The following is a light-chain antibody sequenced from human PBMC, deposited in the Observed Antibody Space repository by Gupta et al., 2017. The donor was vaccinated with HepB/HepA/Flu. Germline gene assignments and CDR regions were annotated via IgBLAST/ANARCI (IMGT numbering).Light chain of an antibody. V-gene: IGKV3-15*01. Sequence: EIVMTQSPATLSVSPGERATLSCRASQSVSSNLAWYQQKPGQAPRLLIYGASTRTTGIPARFSGSGSGTEFTLTISSRESEDFGIYYCQQDKNWPLYIFGLGTKLEIK. J-gene: IGKJ2*01. CDR2: GAS. CDR1: QSVSSN. CDR3: QQDKNWPLYI.